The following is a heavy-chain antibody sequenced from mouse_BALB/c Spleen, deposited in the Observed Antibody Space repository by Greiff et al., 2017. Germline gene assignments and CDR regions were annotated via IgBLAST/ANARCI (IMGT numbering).Heavy chain of an antibody. CDR2: ISSGGSYT. D-gene: IGHD1-2*01. CDR3: TRALITTATFAY. Sequence: DVKLVESGGGLVKPGGSLKLSCAASGFTFSSYTMSWVRQTPEKRLEWVATISSGGSYTYYPDSVKGRFTISRDNAKNTLYLQMSSLKSEDTAMYYCTRALITTATFAYWGQGTLVTVSA. CDR1: GFTFSSYT. J-gene: IGHJ3*01. V-gene: IGHV5-6-4*01.